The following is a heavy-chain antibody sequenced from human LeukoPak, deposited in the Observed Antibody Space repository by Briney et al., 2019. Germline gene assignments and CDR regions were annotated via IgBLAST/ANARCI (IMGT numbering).Heavy chain of an antibody. CDR2: INHSGST. J-gene: IGHJ4*02. Sequence: PSETLSLTCAVYGGSFSGYYWSWIRQPPGKGLEWIGEINHSGSTNYNPSLKSRVTISVDTSKNQFSLKLSSVTAADTAVYYCARGVDYWGQGTLVTVSS. CDR1: GGSFSGYY. V-gene: IGHV4-34*01. CDR3: ARGVDY.